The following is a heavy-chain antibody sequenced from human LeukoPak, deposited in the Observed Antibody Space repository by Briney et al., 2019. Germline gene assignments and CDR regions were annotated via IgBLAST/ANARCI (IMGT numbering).Heavy chain of an antibody. Sequence: PGGSLRLSCAASGFTFSSYDMHWVRQATGKGLEWVSAIGTAGDTYYPGSVKGRFTISRENAKNSLYLQMNSLRAGDTAVYYCARAGGRHWFDPWGQGTLVTVSS. CDR1: GFTFSSYD. D-gene: IGHD2-15*01. V-gene: IGHV3-13*01. CDR2: IGTAGDT. CDR3: ARAGGRHWFDP. J-gene: IGHJ5*02.